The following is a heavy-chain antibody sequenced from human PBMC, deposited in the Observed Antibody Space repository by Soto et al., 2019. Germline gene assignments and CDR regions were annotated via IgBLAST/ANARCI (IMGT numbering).Heavy chain of an antibody. CDR2: ISYDGSDK. CDR1: GFTFSNYG. CDR3: AKVAYSAYDWRVYFDY. J-gene: IGHJ4*02. D-gene: IGHD5-12*01. V-gene: IGHV3-30*18. Sequence: GGSLRLSCAASGFTFSNYGMHWVRQAPGKGLEWVALISYDGSDKYYEDSVKGRFTISRDNSKNTLYLQMNSLRAEDTAVYFCAKVAYSAYDWRVYFDYWGQGTLVTVSS.